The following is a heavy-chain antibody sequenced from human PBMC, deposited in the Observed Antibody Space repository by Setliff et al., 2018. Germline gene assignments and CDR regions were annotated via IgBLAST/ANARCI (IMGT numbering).Heavy chain of an antibody. CDR2: ILDDGVKK. D-gene: IGHD2-15*01. CDR1: GFTSSTYR. J-gene: IGHJ4*02. V-gene: IGHV3-30*03. Sequence: GGSLRLSCAASGFTSSTYRMHWVRQAPGKGLGWVAVILDDGVKKYHADSVKGRFTISRDNSKNTLYLQMNSLRPEDTAVYYCARTCSGSGCYAGLESWGQGTPVTVSS. CDR3: ARTCSGSGCYAGLES.